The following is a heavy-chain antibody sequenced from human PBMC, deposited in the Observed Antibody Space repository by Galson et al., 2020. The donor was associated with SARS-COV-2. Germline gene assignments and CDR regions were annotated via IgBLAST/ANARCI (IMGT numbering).Heavy chain of an antibody. D-gene: IGHD3-3*01. J-gene: IGHJ6*03. CDR2: IYYSGST. CDR3: ARDGSSDYYGGYYYYYYMDV. Sequence: SETLSLTCSVSGGSIISHYWSWIRQPPGKGLEWIGYIYYSGSTDYNPSLKSRVTISVDTSKNQFSLKLSSVTAADTAVYYCARDGSSDYYGGYYYYYYMDVWGKGTTVTVSS. CDR1: GGSIISHY. V-gene: IGHV4-59*11.